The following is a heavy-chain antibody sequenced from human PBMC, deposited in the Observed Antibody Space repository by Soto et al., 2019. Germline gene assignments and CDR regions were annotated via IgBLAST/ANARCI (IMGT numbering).Heavy chain of an antibody. V-gene: IGHV3-30*18. CDR1: GFTFSSYG. Sequence: PGGSLRLSCAASGFTFSSYGMHWVRQAPGKGLEWVAVISYDGSNKNYADSVKGRFTISRDNSKNTLYLQMNSLRAEDTAVYYCAKALLTYYYDSSGYPYWGQGTLVTVS. CDR2: ISYDGSNK. CDR3: AKALLTYYYDSSGYPY. J-gene: IGHJ4*02. D-gene: IGHD3-22*01.